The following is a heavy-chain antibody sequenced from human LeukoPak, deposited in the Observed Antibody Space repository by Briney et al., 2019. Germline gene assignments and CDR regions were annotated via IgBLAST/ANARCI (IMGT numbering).Heavy chain of an antibody. CDR3: ASSVGYYDSSGYDAWDPTLDY. V-gene: IGHV4-34*01. CDR1: GGSFSGYY. J-gene: IGHJ4*02. CDR2: ISHSGST. Sequence: KASETLSLTCAVYGGSFSGYYWSWIRQPPGQGLEWIGEISHSGSTNYNPSLKSRVTISVDTSKNQFSLKLSSVTAADTAVYYRASSVGYYDSSGYDAWDPTLDYWGQGTLVTVSS. D-gene: IGHD3-22*01.